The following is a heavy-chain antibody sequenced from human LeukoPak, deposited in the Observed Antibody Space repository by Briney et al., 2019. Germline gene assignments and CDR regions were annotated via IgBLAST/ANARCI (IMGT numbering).Heavy chain of an antibody. CDR2: IIPIFGTA. J-gene: IGHJ4*02. Sequence: SVKVSCKASGGTFSSYAISWVRQAPGQGLEWMGGIIPIFGTANYAQKFQGRVTITADESTSTAYMELSSLRPEDTAVYYCARENRYCSSTSCYTEFDYWGQGTLVTVSS. D-gene: IGHD2-2*02. CDR1: GGTFSSYA. CDR3: ARENRYCSSTSCYTEFDY. V-gene: IGHV1-69*13.